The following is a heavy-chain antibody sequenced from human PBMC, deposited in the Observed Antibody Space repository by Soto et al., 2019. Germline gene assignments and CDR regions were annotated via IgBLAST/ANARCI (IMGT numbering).Heavy chain of an antibody. D-gene: IGHD3-22*01. CDR3: ASGRYYDSSGPGYYYYGMDV. J-gene: IGHJ6*02. V-gene: IGHV1-69*06. CDR2: IIPIFGTA. Sequence: QVQLVQSGAEVKKPGSSVKVSCKASGGTFSSYAISWVRQAPGQGLEWMGGIIPIFGTANYAQKFQGRVTNAPVKSTRTADMELSRPGSEDTGVYYRASGRYYDSSGPGYYYYGMDVWGQGTTVTVSS. CDR1: GGTFSSYA.